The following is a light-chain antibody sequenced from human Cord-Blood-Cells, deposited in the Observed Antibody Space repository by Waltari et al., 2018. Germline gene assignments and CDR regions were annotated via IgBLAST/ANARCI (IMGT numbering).Light chain of an antibody. CDR3: AAWDDSLSGPV. CDR1: SSNIGSNY. V-gene: IGLV1-47*01. Sequence: QSVLTQPPSASGTPGQRVTISWSGSSSNIGSNYVYWYQQLPGTAPKLLIYRNNHLPSGVPAGFSGSKSGTSASLAISGLRSEDGADYYCAAWDDSLSGPVFGGGTKLTVL. J-gene: IGLJ2*01. CDR2: RNN.